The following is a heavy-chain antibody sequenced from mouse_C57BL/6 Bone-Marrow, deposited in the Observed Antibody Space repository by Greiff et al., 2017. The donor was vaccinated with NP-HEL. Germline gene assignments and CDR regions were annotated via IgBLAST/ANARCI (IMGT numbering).Heavy chain of an antibody. CDR3: AREDYYGSNYYFDC. Sequence: QVQLQQPGAGLVRPGSSVKLSCKASGYTFTSYWMHWVKQRPIQGLEWIGNIDPSDSETHYNQKFKDKATLTVDKSSSTAYMQLSSLTSEDSAVYYCAREDYYGSNYYFDCWGKGTTLTVSS. CDR2: IDPSDSET. J-gene: IGHJ2*01. D-gene: IGHD1-1*01. CDR1: GYTFTSYW. V-gene: IGHV1-52*01.